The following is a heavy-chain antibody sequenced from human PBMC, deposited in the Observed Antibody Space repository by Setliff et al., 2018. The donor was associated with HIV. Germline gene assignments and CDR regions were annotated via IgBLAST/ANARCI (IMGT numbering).Heavy chain of an antibody. CDR2: IRYDATDK. D-gene: IGHD6-13*01. J-gene: IGHJ6*02. CDR1: GFTFSRYG. V-gene: IGHV3-30*02. CDR3: AEDPNSSWHVGFYNYGMDV. Sequence: PGGSLRLSCAASGFTFSRYGMHWVRQAPGKGLEWVAFIRYDATDKYYAESVRGRFTISRDYSRNTLYLQMNSLRAEDSAVYYCAEDPNSSWHVGFYNYGMDVWGQGTTVTVSS.